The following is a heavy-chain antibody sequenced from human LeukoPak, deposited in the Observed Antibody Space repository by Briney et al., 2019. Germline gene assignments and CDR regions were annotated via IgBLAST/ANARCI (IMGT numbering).Heavy chain of an antibody. CDR1: GYTFTSYG. Sequence: ASVKVSCKASGYTFTSYGTSWVRQAPGQGLEWMGWISAYNGNTNYAQKLQGRVTMTTDTSTSTAYMELRSLRSDDTAVYYCAREPYDILTGYLGSRFDPWGQGTLVTVSS. J-gene: IGHJ5*02. V-gene: IGHV1-18*04. D-gene: IGHD3-9*01. CDR2: ISAYNGNT. CDR3: AREPYDILTGYLGSRFDP.